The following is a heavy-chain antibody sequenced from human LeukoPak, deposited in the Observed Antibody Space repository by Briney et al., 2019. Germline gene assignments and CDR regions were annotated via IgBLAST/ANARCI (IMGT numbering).Heavy chain of an antibody. D-gene: IGHD3-10*01. CDR2: IYPGDSDT. V-gene: IGHV5-51*01. CDR1: GYSFTSYW. J-gene: IGHJ6*02. Sequence: GESRNFSCKGSGYSFTSYWIGWVRQMPGKGLEWMGIIYPGDSDTRYSPSFQGQVTISADKSISTAYLQWSSLKASDTAMYYCATHSGPHYYYYGIDDSGQASSLTVSS. CDR3: ATHSGPHYYYYGIDD.